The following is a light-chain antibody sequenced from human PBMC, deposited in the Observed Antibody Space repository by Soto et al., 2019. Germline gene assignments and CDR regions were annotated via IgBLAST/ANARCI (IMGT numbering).Light chain of an antibody. CDR3: MQALQTPK. CDR1: QSLLHSNGYNY. CDR2: LGS. J-gene: IGKJ1*01. V-gene: IGKV2-28*01. Sequence: DVVMTQAPLSLPVTPGEPASISCRSSQSLLHSNGYNYLDWYLQKPGQSPQLLIYLGSNRASGVPDRFSGSGSSTDFTLKISRVEAEDVGVYYCMQALQTPKFSQGTTVEIK.